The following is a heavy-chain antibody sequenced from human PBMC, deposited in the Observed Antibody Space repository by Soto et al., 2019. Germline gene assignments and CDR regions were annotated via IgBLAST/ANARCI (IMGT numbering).Heavy chain of an antibody. CDR3: AREGYYYGLDV. V-gene: IGHV4-38-2*02. CDR2: IYHSGST. CDR1: GYSIISGYY. Sequence: SETLSLTCAVSGYSIISGYYWGWIRQPPGQGLEWIGSIYHSGSTYYNPSLKSRVTISVDTSKNQFSLKLSSVTAADTAVYYCAREGYYYGLDVWGQGTTVTVSS. J-gene: IGHJ6*02.